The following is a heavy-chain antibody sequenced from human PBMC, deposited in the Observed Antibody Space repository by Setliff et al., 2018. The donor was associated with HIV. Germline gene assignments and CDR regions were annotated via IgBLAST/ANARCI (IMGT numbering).Heavy chain of an antibody. CDR1: GGSASNSRYY. CDR3: GVSGGSSPGY. J-gene: IGHJ4*02. V-gene: IGHV4-39*01. Sequence: PSETLSLTCTVSGGSASNSRYYWAWIRQPPGKELAYTGSIHYNERTYYAESVRGRFTISRDNAKNTHYLQMTSLRPEDTAVYYCGVSGGSSPGYWGPGTLVTVSS. D-gene: IGHD2-15*01. CDR2: IHYNERT.